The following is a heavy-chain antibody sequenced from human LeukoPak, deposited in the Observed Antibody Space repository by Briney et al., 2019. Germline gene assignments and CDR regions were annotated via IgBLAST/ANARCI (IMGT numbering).Heavy chain of an antibody. J-gene: IGHJ4*02. D-gene: IGHD1-26*01. CDR3: AGEGGSYGFDY. V-gene: IGHV4-34*01. CDR1: GGSFSGYY. CDR2: INHSGST. Sequence: SETLSLTCAVYGGSFSGYYWSWIRQPPGKGLEWIGEINHSGSTNYNPSLKSRVTISVDTSKNQFSLKLSSVTAADTAVYYCAGEGGSYGFDYWGQGTLVTVSS.